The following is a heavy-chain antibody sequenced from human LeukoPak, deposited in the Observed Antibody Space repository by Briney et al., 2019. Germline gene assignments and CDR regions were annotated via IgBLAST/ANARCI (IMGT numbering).Heavy chain of an antibody. CDR3: AKRGDYGSYWYFDL. V-gene: IGHV3-23*01. D-gene: IGHD4-17*01. Sequence: GGSLRLSCAASGFTFSNHVMSWVRQAPGKGLEWVSLITTTGDTTYYADSVKGRFTISRDNSKNTLYLQMNSLRTEDTAVYYCAKRGDYGSYWYFDLWGRGTLVTVSS. CDR1: GFTFSNHV. CDR2: ITTTGDTT. J-gene: IGHJ2*01.